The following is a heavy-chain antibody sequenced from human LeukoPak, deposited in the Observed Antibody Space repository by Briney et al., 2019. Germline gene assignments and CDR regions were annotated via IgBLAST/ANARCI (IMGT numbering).Heavy chain of an antibody. CDR1: GYTFTDYY. D-gene: IGHD2-21*01. CDR3: AVAPGDY. J-gene: IGHJ4*02. CDR2: INPNSDYT. Sequence: SVKVSCKASGYTFTDYYIHWVRQAPGRGLEWMGWINPNSDYTFYAQKFQGRVTLTRDTSISTVYMELTTLTSDDTALYYCAVAPGDYWGQGTLVSVSA. V-gene: IGHV1-2*02.